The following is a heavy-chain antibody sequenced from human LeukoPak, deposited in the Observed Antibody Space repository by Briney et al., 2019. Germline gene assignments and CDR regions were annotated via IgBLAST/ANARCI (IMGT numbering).Heavy chain of an antibody. J-gene: IGHJ3*02. V-gene: IGHV3-30-3*01. Sequence: PGGSLRLSCAASGFTFSSYAMHWVRQAPGKGLEWVAVISYDGSNKYYADSVKGRFTISRDNSKNTLYLQMNSLRAEDTAVYYCARFIFNRGSRTKQPEEDAFDIWGQGTMVTVSS. D-gene: IGHD2-2*01. CDR2: ISYDGSNK. CDR1: GFTFSSYA. CDR3: ARFIFNRGSRTKQPEEDAFDI.